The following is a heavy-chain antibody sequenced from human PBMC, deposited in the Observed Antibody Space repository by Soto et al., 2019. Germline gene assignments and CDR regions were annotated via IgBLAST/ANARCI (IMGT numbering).Heavy chain of an antibody. CDR1: GFTFSDYY. CDR2: MSRSSRYI. Sequence: QVQLVESGGGLVKPGGSLRLSCAASGFTFSDYYMSWIRQAPGKGLEWVSSMSRSSRYIYYADSVKGRFTISRDNARNSVYLQMNSLRAEDTAVYYCARDGGVAATLANYFDYWGQGTLVTVSS. CDR3: ARDGGVAATLANYFDY. V-gene: IGHV3-11*06. J-gene: IGHJ4*02. D-gene: IGHD2-15*01.